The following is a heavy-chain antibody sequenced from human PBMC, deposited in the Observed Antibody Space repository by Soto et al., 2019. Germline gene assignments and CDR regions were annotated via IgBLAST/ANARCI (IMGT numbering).Heavy chain of an antibody. D-gene: IGHD6-19*01. J-gene: IGHJ4*02. CDR2: VDYTGGTT. Sequence: TGGSLCLSCAASGFTFSILAMGWVRQAPGKGLEWVSVVDYTGGTTYYTDSVKGRFTSSRDNSKKMLYLQMNSLRAEDTAVYYCSKDATSSDGWYYFDYWGQGALVTVSS. CDR3: SKDATSSDGWYYFDY. V-gene: IGHV3-23*01. CDR1: GFTFSILA.